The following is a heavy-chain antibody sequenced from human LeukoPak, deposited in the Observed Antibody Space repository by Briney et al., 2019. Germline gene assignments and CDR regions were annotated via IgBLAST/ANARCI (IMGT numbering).Heavy chain of an antibody. D-gene: IGHD2-8*01. CDR1: GFTFSSHW. CDR2: INSDGSGT. J-gene: IGHJ4*02. CDR3: ARGEKSWINGFDL. Sequence: GGSLRLSCAASGFTFSSHWMHWVRQAPGKGLVWVSRINSDGSGTIYADSVKGRFTISRNNAKNTLDLQMNSLRAEDTAVYYCARGEKSWINGFDLWGQGTLVTVSS. V-gene: IGHV3-74*01.